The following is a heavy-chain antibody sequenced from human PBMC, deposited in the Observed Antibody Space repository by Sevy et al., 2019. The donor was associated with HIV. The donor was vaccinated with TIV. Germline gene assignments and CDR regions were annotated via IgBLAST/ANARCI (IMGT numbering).Heavy chain of an antibody. D-gene: IGHD6-19*01. J-gene: IGHJ6*02. CDR1: EFRFSDFA. CDR2: ISYDGKRT. V-gene: IGHV3-30*03. Sequence: GESLKISCAASEFRFSDFAMHWVRQAPGKGLEWVAFISYDGKRTKYADSVKGSFTVSRDNSEKKFYVQMTSLRVEEAAIYYCAREKVPVASGRIPYYYYYGLDVWGLGTTVTVSS. CDR3: AREKVPVASGRIPYYYYYGLDV.